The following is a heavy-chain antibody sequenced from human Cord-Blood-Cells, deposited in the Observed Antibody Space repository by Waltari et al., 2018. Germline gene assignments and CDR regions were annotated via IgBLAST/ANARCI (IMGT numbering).Heavy chain of an antibody. J-gene: IGHJ5*02. D-gene: IGHD6-13*01. CDR3: AKDGTKAAAPIGNWFDP. Sequence: QVQLVQSVAEVKKPGSSVEVSCKASGGTFSSYAISWVCQAPGQGLEWMGGIIPIFGTANYAQKFQGRVTITADKSTSTAYMELSSLRSEDTAVYYCAKDGTKAAAPIGNWFDPWGQGTLVTVSS. CDR2: IIPIFGTA. V-gene: IGHV1-69*06. CDR1: GGTFSSYA.